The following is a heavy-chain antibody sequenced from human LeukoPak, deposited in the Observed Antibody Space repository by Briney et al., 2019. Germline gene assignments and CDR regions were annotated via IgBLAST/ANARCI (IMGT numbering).Heavy chain of an antibody. J-gene: IGHJ4*02. Sequence: ASVKVSCKASGYTFTSYGISWVRQAPGQGLEWMGWISAYNGNTNYAQKLQGRVTMTTDTSTSTAYMELRSLRSDDTAVYYCARVRLDYGDYGFPWYCDYWGQGTLVTVSS. V-gene: IGHV1-18*01. D-gene: IGHD4-17*01. CDR1: GYTFTSYG. CDR2: ISAYNGNT. CDR3: ARVRLDYGDYGFPWYCDY.